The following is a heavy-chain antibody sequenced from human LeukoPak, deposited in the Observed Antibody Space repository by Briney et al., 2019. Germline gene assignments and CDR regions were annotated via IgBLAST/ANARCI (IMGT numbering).Heavy chain of an antibody. V-gene: IGHV3-23*01. CDR1: GFTFSSYA. Sequence: GGSLRLSCAASGFTFSSYAMSWVRQAPGKGLEWVSAISGSGDSTYYADSVKGRFTISRDKSKNTLYVQMNSLRAEDTAVYYCANPELGEFDYWGQGTLVTVSS. D-gene: IGHD7-27*01. CDR2: ISGSGDST. J-gene: IGHJ4*02. CDR3: ANPELGEFDY.